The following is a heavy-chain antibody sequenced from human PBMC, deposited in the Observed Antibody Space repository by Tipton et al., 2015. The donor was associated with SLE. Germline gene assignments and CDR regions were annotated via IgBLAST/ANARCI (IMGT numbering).Heavy chain of an antibody. CDR1: GFIGSGFW. Sequence: GSLRLSCEASGFIGSGFWMHWVRQAPGKGLMWVSRFKSDGSSPSYADSVKGRFTISRENAKNSLYLQMNTLRTGDTAIYYRAREMDDSSSRSWSLDVWGKGTTVTVSS. CDR3: AREMDDSSSRSWSLDV. D-gene: IGHD6-13*01. J-gene: IGHJ6*04. V-gene: IGHV3-74*01. CDR2: FKSDGSSP.